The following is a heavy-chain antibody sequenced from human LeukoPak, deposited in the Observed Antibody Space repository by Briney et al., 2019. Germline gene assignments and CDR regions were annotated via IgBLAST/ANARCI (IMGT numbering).Heavy chain of an antibody. J-gene: IGHJ5*02. Sequence: GGSLRLSCAASGFTFSSYDMNWVRQAPGKGLEWVSSISSTSGYIYYADSVKGRFTISRDNAKNSLYLQMNSLRAGDTAVYYCARVPNWNSVNWFDPWGQGTLVTVSS. CDR2: ISSTSGYI. D-gene: IGHD1-7*01. CDR1: GFTFSSYD. V-gene: IGHV3-21*01. CDR3: ARVPNWNSVNWFDP.